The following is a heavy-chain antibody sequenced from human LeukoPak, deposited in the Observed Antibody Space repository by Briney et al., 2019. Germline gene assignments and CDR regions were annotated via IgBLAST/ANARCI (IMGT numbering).Heavy chain of an antibody. CDR1: GYTFTSYG. V-gene: IGHV1-2*02. CDR3: ARAVVVAIRRRRAGSDAFDI. J-gene: IGHJ3*02. D-gene: IGHD3-22*01. Sequence: GASVKVSCKASGYTFTSYGISWVRQAPGQGLEWMGWINPNSGGTNYAQKFQGRVTMTRDTSISTAYMELSRLRSDDTAVYYCARAVVVAIRRRRAGSDAFDIWGQGTMVTVSS. CDR2: INPNSGGT.